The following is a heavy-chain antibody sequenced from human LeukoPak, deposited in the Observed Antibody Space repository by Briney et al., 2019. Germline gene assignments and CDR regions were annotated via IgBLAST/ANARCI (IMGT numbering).Heavy chain of an antibody. Sequence: ASVKVSCKASGYTFTSYYIHWVRQAPGQGLEWMGWISAYNGNTDYAQNLQGRVTMTTDTSTSTAYMELRSLRSDDTAVYYCARDQAIVAAGQGYWGQGTLVTVSS. CDR2: ISAYNGNT. CDR1: GYTFTSYY. J-gene: IGHJ4*02. V-gene: IGHV1-18*04. D-gene: IGHD6-13*01. CDR3: ARDQAIVAAGQGY.